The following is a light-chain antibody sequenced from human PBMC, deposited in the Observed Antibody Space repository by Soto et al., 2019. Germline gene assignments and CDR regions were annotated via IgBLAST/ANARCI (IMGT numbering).Light chain of an antibody. CDR2: DVF. Sequence: QSALTQPRSVSGSPGHSVTISCFGTSSDIGSYNAVSWYQQHPGKAPKLIIFDVFERPSGVPDRFSGSKSGNSASLTISGLQAEDESDYYCSSLAPSYRVILGGGTKVTVL. J-gene: IGLJ2*01. CDR1: SSDIGSYNA. V-gene: IGLV2-11*01. CDR3: SSLAPSYRVI.